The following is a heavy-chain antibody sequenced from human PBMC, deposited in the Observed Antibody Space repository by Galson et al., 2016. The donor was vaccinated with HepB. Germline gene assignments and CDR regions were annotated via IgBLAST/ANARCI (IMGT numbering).Heavy chain of an antibody. J-gene: IGHJ4*02. CDR3: AIGRWMWGFNS. D-gene: IGHD4-23*01. CDR1: GFSFSTYW. V-gene: IGHV3-74*01. Sequence: SLRLSCAASGFSFSTYWMHWVRLVPGKGLVCVSHINHDGSSTAYADSVKGRFTVSRDTAKNTLYLQMNILRAEDTGVYFCAIGRWMWGFNSWGQGTQVTVSS. CDR2: INHDGSST.